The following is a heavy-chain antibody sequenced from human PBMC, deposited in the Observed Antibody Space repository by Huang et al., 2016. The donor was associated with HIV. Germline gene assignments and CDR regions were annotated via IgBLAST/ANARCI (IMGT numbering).Heavy chain of an antibody. CDR2: IAYDGRNK. CDR3: ARSAVPGDGDWFDP. Sequence: QVQLVESGGGLVQPGRSLRLSCAASGFTFTNYAIHWVRQAQGKGREGVAFIAYDGRNKCYADAGKGRFTISRDNSKSTLYLLMNSLRVDDTALYYCARSAVPGDGDWFDPWGQGTLVTVSS. D-gene: IGHD6-19*01. CDR1: GFTFTNYA. V-gene: IGHV3-30*04. J-gene: IGHJ5*02.